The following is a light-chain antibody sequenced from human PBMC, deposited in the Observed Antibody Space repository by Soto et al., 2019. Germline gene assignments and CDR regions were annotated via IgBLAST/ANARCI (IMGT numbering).Light chain of an antibody. Sequence: DIVMTQTPLSLSVTPGQPASISCKSSQSLLNSGGKTYFYWYLQKPGQPPQLLIYEVSNRFSGVPARVTRGGSGTDFTPNISRVEAEDVGFYYCLPTTQFPWTLAQGTNVDIK. J-gene: IGKJ1*01. CDR2: EVS. CDR1: QSLLNSGGKTY. V-gene: IGKV2D-29*01. CDR3: LPTTQFPWT.